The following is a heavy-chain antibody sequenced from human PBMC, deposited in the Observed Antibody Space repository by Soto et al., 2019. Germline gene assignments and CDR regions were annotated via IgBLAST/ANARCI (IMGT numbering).Heavy chain of an antibody. CDR3: ARGRGCSYHLFDY. D-gene: IGHD5-18*01. V-gene: IGHV3-33*01. Sequence: QVQLVESGGGVVQPGRSLRLSCAASGFTFSSYGMHWVRQAPGKGLEWVAGIWYDGSNKYYADSVKGRFTISRDNSKNTLYLQMNSLRAEDTAVYYCARGRGCSYHLFDYWGQGTLVTVSS. CDR2: IWYDGSNK. CDR1: GFTFSSYG. J-gene: IGHJ4*02.